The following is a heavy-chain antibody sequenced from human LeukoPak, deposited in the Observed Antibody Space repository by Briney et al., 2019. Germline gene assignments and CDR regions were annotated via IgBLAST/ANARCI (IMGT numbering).Heavy chain of an antibody. V-gene: IGHV4-59*12. CDR3: AREGLYSSSPFLV. J-gene: IGHJ3*01. CDR2: IYYNGGT. Sequence: PSETLSLTCTVSGGSISNYYWSWIRQPPGKGLEWIGYIYYNGGTNYNPSLKSRVTISVDTSKNQFSLKLSSVTAADTAVYYCAREGLYSSSPFLVWGQGTMVTVSS. D-gene: IGHD6-6*01. CDR1: GGSISNYY.